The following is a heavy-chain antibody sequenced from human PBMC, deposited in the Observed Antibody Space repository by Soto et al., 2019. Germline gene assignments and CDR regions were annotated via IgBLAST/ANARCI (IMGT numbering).Heavy chain of an antibody. J-gene: IGHJ6*02. CDR1: GYTFTGYD. V-gene: IGHV1-2*02. D-gene: IGHD2-15*01. CDR2: INPNSGGT. CDR3: ARGSWYYYGMDV. Sequence: ASVNGSFKSSGYTFTGYDIHWGRQAPGQGLEWMGWINPNSGGTNYAQKFQGRVTMTRDTSISTAYMELSRLRSDDTAVYYCARGSWYYYGMDVWGQGTTVTVSS.